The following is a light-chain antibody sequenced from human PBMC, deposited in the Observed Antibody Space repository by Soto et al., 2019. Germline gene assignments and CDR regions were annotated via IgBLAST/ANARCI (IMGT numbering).Light chain of an antibody. CDR3: QQHSHWPPWT. J-gene: IGKJ1*01. CDR2: GAS. CDR1: ENVRTF. V-gene: IGKV3-11*01. Sequence: EVVLTQSPANLSLSPGERATLSCRASENVRTFVDWYQQKPGQAPRLLIHGASNRATGIPARFRGSGSGTDFTLTISNLEPEDFAVYYCQQHSHWPPWTFGQGTRVEI.